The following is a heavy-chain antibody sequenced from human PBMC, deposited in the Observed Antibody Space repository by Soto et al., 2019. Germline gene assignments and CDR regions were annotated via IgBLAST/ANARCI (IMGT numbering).Heavy chain of an antibody. V-gene: IGHV3-30-3*01. CDR2: ISPDGSHI. D-gene: IGHD3-3*02. CDR3: EMSVPAPFAP. Sequence: ALRLSSAASGYIFSSFIFHWVRQAPGKGLEWVAVISPDGSHIYDAPSVMGRFTISRDNSKDALYLQMNSLGVEDTAVYYCEMSVPAPFAPWGQGALATVPS. J-gene: IGHJ5*02. CDR1: GYIFSSFI.